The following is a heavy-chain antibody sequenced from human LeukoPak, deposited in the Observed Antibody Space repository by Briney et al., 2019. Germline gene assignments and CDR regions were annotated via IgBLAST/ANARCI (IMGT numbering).Heavy chain of an antibody. J-gene: IGHJ3*02. Sequence: GGSLRLSCAASGFTFSSYAMSWVRQAPGKGLEWVSAISGSGGSTYYADSVKGLFTISRDNSKNTLYLQMNSLRAEDTAVYYCAKYREEDDGWYPDNDAFDIWGQGTMVTVSS. CDR1: GFTFSSYA. CDR2: ISGSGGST. D-gene: IGHD6-19*01. CDR3: AKYREEDDGWYPDNDAFDI. V-gene: IGHV3-23*01.